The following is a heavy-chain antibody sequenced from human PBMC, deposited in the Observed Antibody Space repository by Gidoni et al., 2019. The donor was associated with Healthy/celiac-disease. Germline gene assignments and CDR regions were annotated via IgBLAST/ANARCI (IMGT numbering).Heavy chain of an antibody. CDR2: INHSGST. CDR1: GGSFSGYC. D-gene: IGHD3-10*01. Sequence: QVQLQQWGSGLLKPSETLSLPCAVYGGSFSGYCWSWIRPPPGKGLEWIGEINHSGSTNYNTSRKSRVTISVDTSKNQFSLKLSSVTAADTAVYYCARGGFRYSYGSGNSKTPYYYYYYMDVWGKGTTVTVSS. CDR3: ARGGFRYSYGSGNSKTPYYYYYYMDV. J-gene: IGHJ6*03. V-gene: IGHV4-34*01.